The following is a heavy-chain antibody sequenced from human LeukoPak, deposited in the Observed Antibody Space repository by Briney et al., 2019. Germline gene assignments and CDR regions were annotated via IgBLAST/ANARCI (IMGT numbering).Heavy chain of an antibody. Sequence: GGSLRLSCAASGFTFSDYYMSWIRQAPGKGLEWVAYISGGGTTIYYADSVKGRFTISRDNAKNSLYMQMNSLRAEDTAVYYCARDRTSSSWRPDSFDIWGQGTMVTVSP. CDR2: ISGGGTTI. J-gene: IGHJ3*02. CDR3: ARDRTSSSWRPDSFDI. V-gene: IGHV3-11*01. CDR1: GFTFSDYY. D-gene: IGHD6-13*01.